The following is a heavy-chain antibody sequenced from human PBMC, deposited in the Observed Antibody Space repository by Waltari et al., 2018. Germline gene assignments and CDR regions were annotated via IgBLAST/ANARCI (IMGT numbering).Heavy chain of an antibody. Sequence: QVQLVQSGAEVKKPGASVKVSCKASGYTFTSYAMHWVRQAPEQRLEWMGWINAGNGNTKYSQEFQGRVTITRDTSASTAYMELSSLRSEDMAVYYCARGVTIFGVVIFFFDYWGQGTLVTVSS. D-gene: IGHD3-3*01. CDR1: GYTFTSYA. V-gene: IGHV1-3*03. CDR2: INAGNGNT. J-gene: IGHJ4*02. CDR3: ARGVTIFGVVIFFFDY.